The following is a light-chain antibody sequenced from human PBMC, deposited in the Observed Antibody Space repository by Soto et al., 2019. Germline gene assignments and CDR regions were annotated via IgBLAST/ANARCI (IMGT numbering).Light chain of an antibody. Sequence: DIQMTQSPSTLSSSVGDRVTITCRARQSLNGRLAWYQQRPGQAPNLLIYDVSTLESGVPSSFSGTGSETEFPLTIRGLQPDDFATYFCQQYNYYSTFVPGTKVEIK. CDR1: QSLNGR. CDR3: QQYNYYST. V-gene: IGKV1-5*01. CDR2: DVS. J-gene: IGKJ1*01.